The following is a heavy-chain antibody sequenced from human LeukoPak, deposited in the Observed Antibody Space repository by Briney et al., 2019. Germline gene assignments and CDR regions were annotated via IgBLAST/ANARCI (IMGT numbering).Heavy chain of an antibody. J-gene: IGHJ4*02. CDR1: GFTFSSYA. V-gene: IGHV3-23*01. Sequence: GGSLRLSCAASGFTFSSYAMSWVRQAPGKGLEWVSTISGSGGSTYYADSVKGRFTISRDNSKNTLYLQMNSLRAEDTAVYYCARVGSYGGLFDYWGQGTLVTVSS. D-gene: IGHD3-10*01. CDR2: ISGSGGST. CDR3: ARVGSYGGLFDY.